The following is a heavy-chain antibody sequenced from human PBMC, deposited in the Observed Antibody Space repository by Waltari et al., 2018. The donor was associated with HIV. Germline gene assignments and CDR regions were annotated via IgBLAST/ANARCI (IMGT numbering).Heavy chain of an antibody. CDR3: ARLGSYGSGSRPFFFDY. J-gene: IGHJ4*02. Sequence: EVQLVQSGAEVKKTGESLKISCKGSGYSFTSYWIAWVRQMPGKGLEWMGISYPDDSETKCSPSFQGQVTISADKSITTAYLQWRSLEASDSAIYYCARLGSYGSGSRPFFFDYWGQGTLVTVSS. CDR2: SYPDDSET. CDR1: GYSFTSYW. V-gene: IGHV5-51*03. D-gene: IGHD3-10*01.